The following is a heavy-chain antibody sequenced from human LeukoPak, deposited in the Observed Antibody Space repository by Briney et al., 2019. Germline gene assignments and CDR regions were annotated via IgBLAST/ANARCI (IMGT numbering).Heavy chain of an antibody. D-gene: IGHD1-1*01. CDR3: ARDGSLPDY. J-gene: IGHJ4*02. V-gene: IGHV3-74*01. Sequence: PGGSLRPSCAASGFTFSHYWMHWVRQVPGKGLVWVSRIHGDGSSPIYADSVKGRFTISRDNAKDTLYLQMNSLGVEDGGIYYCARDGSLPDYWGQGTLVTVSS. CDR2: IHGDGSSP. CDR1: GFTFSHYW.